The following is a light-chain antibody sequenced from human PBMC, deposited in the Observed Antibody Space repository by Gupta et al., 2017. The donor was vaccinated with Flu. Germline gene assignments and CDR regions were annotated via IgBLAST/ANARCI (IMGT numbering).Light chain of an antibody. CDR3: GTWDSSLNTYV. CDR1: SSNIGNNY. V-gene: IGLV1-51*01. J-gene: IGLJ1*01. Sequence: QSLLTQPPSMSAAPGQKVTISCSGSSSNIGNNYVSWYQQIPGTAPKLLIYDNNKRPSGIPDRFSASQSGKSATLDNTGLQTGYEADYYCGTWDSSLNTYVFATATKVTVL. CDR2: DNN.